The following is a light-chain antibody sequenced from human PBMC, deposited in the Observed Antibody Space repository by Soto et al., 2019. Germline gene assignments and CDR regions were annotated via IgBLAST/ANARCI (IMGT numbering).Light chain of an antibody. J-gene: IGKJ1*01. Sequence: DIQMTQSPSTLSASVGDRVTITCRASQSINVWLAWYQQKPGKAPKLLIYKASSLDSGVPSRFSGSGSGTEFTLTISSLQPDDFATYYCQQYDSYRTFGQGTKVEIK. CDR1: QSINVW. CDR3: QQYDSYRT. CDR2: KAS. V-gene: IGKV1-5*03.